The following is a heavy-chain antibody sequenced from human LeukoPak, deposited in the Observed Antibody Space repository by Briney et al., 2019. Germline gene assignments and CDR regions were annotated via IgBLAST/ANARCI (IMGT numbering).Heavy chain of an antibody. CDR1: GYSFTTYD. J-gene: IGHJ3*02. D-gene: IGHD3-3*01. CDR2: INPNSGYT. V-gene: IGHV1-8*03. Sequence: ASVKVSCKASGYSFTTYDINWVRQATGQGLEWMGWINPNSGYTGFVQTFQGRVTITRNTSIDTVYMELSSLRSEDTAVYYCARGEWYTAFDIWGQGTMVTVSS. CDR3: ARGEWYTAFDI.